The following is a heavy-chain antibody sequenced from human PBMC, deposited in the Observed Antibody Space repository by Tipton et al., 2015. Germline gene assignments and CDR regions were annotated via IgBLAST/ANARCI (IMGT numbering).Heavy chain of an antibody. V-gene: IGHV3-53*01. CDR2: IYTGVTT. Sequence: SLRLSCAASGFIVSSSFMSWVRQAPGKGLEWVSVIYTGVTTYYADSVKGRFIISRDDSKNVVYLQMKSLRAEDTAVYYCARRLRNGGNFDYWGQGTLVTVSS. J-gene: IGHJ4*02. CDR1: GFIVSSSF. CDR3: ARRLRNGGNFDY. D-gene: IGHD4-23*01.